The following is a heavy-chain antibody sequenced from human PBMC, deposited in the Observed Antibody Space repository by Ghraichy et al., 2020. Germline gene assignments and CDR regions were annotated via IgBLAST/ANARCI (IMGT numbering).Heavy chain of an antibody. CDR3: ASTVAVYYYGMDV. V-gene: IGHV4-59*01. Sequence: SCTVSGGSISSYYWSWIRQPPGKGLEWIGYIYYSGSTNYNPSLKSRVTISVDTSKNQFSLKLSSVTAADTAVYYCASTVAVYYYGMDVWGQGTTVTVSS. J-gene: IGHJ6*02. D-gene: IGHD6-19*01. CDR2: IYYSGST. CDR1: GGSISSYY.